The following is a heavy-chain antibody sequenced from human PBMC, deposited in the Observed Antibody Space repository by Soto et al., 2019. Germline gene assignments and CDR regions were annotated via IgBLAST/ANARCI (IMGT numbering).Heavy chain of an antibody. Sequence: ASVKVSCKASGGTFSSYAISWVRQAPGQGLEWMGGIIPIFGTANYAQKFQGRVTITADESTSTAYMELSSLRSEDTAVYYCARVSRYSSSWYALDYYYGMDVWGQGTTVTVSS. CDR2: IIPIFGTA. J-gene: IGHJ6*02. D-gene: IGHD6-13*01. CDR1: GGTFSSYA. CDR3: ARVSRYSSSWYALDYYYGMDV. V-gene: IGHV1-69*13.